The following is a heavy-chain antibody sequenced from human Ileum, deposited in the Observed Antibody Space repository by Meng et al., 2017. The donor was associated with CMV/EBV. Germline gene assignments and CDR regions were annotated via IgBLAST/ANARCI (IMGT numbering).Heavy chain of an antibody. J-gene: IGHJ4*02. V-gene: IGHV3-23*01. CDR3: AKSVGTTRYFDY. CDR2: ISGSGGST. Sequence: LAASGFTFSTYAMSWVRQAPGKGLEWVSGISGSGGSTYYADSVKGRFTISRDNSKNTLYLQMNSLRAEDTAVYYCAKSVGTTRYFDYWGQGTLVTVSS. CDR1: GFTFSTYA. D-gene: IGHD1-26*01.